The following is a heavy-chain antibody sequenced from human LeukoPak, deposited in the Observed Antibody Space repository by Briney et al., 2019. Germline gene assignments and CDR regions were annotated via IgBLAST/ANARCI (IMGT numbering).Heavy chain of an antibody. CDR2: ISYDGSNQ. J-gene: IGHJ4*02. CDR3: ARVPFDYGDYALDF. CDR1: GFTFISHA. V-gene: IGHV3-30*01. Sequence: GSLRLSCAASGFTFISHAMHWVRQAPVKGLEWVADISYDGSNQYYADSVKGRFTVSRDNSKNTLHLQMNSLRAEDTAVYFCARVPFDYGDYALDFWGQGTLATVSS. D-gene: IGHD4-17*01.